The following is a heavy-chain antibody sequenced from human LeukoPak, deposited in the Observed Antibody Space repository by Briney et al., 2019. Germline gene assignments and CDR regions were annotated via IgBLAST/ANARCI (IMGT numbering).Heavy chain of an antibody. CDR1: GGSFSGYY. Sequence: SETLSLTCAVSGGSFSGYYWNWIRQSPGKGLEWIGEIYHSGSTNYNASQKSRVTISVDKTKNQLSLKMASVTAADTAVYYCARDVGARVPNVWGKGTMVTVSS. CDR2: IYHSGST. J-gene: IGHJ6*04. CDR3: ARDVGARVPNV. V-gene: IGHV4-34*01.